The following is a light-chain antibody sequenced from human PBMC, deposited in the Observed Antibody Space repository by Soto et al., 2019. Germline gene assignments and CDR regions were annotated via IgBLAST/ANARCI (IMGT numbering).Light chain of an antibody. J-gene: IGKJ1*01. Sequence: EIVLTQSPGTLSLSPGERATLSCRASQSVSSSYLAWYQQKPGQAPRLLIYGASSRATGIPDRFSGSVSGTDVPLTISRLEPEDFAVYYCQQYGRSSWTFGQGTKVEIK. CDR2: GAS. CDR1: QSVSSSY. V-gene: IGKV3-20*01. CDR3: QQYGRSSWT.